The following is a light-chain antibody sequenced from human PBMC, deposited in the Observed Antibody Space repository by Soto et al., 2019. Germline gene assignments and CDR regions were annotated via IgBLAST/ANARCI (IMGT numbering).Light chain of an antibody. CDR2: STD. Sequence: QTVVTQEPSLTVSPGGTVTLTCASSTGAVTSGYYPNWVQQKPGQTPRALIYSTDNKHSWTPARFSGSLLGGKAALTLSGAQPEDEAEYYCLLYLGGYVVFGGGTQLTVL. CDR3: LLYLGGYVV. V-gene: IGLV7-43*01. J-gene: IGLJ2*01. CDR1: TGAVTSGYY.